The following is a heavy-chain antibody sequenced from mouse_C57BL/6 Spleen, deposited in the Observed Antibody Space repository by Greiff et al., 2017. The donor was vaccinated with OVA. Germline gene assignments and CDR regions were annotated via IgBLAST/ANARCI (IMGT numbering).Heavy chain of an antibody. CDR1: GYTFTSYW. J-gene: IGHJ1*03. V-gene: IGHV1-64*01. D-gene: IGHD1-1*01. CDR2: IHPNSGST. Sequence: VQLQQSGAELVKPGASVKLSCKASGYTFTSYWMHWVKQRPGQGLEWIGMIHPNSGSTNYNEKFKSKATLTVDKSSSTAYMQLSSLTSEDSAVYYCARAYDCDSSDFPDVWGTGTTVTVSS. CDR3: ARAYDCDSSDFPDV.